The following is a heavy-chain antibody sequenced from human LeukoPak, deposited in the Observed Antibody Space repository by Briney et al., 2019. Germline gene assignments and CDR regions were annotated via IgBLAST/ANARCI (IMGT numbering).Heavy chain of an antibody. CDR2: MYYDGST. CDR3: ARRSDSGSDDGEDYFDY. D-gene: IGHD1-26*01. J-gene: IGHJ4*02. Sequence: PSETLSLTCIVSGGSIYSTTFYWGWIRQPPGKGLEWIGSMYYDGSTYHNPSLKSRVTISVDTSNNQFSLKLTSVTAADTAVYFCARRSDSGSDDGEDYFDYWGQGTLVTVSS. CDR1: GGSIYSTTFY. V-gene: IGHV4-39*01.